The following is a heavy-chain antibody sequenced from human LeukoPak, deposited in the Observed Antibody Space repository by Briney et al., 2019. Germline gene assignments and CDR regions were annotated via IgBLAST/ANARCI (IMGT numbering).Heavy chain of an antibody. Sequence: IPSETLSLTCAVYGGSFSGYYWSWIRQPPGKGLEWIGEINHSGSTNYNPSLKSRVTISVDTSKNQFSLKLSSVTAADTAVYYCARRGRKSGSYQYWGQGTLVTVSS. CDR3: ARRGRKSGSYQY. D-gene: IGHD1-26*01. V-gene: IGHV4-34*01. J-gene: IGHJ4*02. CDR2: INHSGST. CDR1: GGSFSGYY.